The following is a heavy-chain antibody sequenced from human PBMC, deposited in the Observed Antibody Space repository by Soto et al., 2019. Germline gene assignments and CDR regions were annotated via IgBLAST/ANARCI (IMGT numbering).Heavy chain of an antibody. J-gene: IGHJ4*02. CDR1: GYTFTNYG. D-gene: IGHD6-6*01. Sequence: ASVKVSCKASGYTFTNYGISWVRQAPGQGLEWMGWISAYNGDTNYAQKLQGRVTMTTDTSTSTAYVELRSLRSDDTAVYYCAPTRGYNSSHQTFDYWGQGTLVTVSS. CDR3: APTRGYNSSHQTFDY. CDR2: ISAYNGDT. V-gene: IGHV1-18*01.